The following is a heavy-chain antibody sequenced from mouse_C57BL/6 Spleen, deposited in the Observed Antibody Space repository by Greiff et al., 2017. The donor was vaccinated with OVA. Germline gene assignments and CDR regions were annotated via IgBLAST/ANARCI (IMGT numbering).Heavy chain of an antibody. J-gene: IGHJ3*01. V-gene: IGHV1-54*01. D-gene: IGHD2-4*01. Sequence: QVQLQQSGAELVRPGTSVKVSCKASGYAFTNYSIAWVKQRPGQGLEWIGVINPGSGGTNYNEKFKGKATLTADKSSSTAYMQLSSLTSEDSAVYFCAREGGYDYPFAYWGQGTLVTVSA. CDR2: INPGSGGT. CDR3: AREGGYDYPFAY. CDR1: GYAFTNYS.